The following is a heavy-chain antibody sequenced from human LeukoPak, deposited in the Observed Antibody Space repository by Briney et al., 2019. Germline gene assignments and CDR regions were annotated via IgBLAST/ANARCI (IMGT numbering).Heavy chain of an antibody. Sequence: GESLKISCKGSGYSFTSYWIGWVRQMPGKGLEWMGIIYPGDSGTRYSPSFQGQVTISADKSISTAYLQWSSLKASDTAMYYCAKKAGPIVSGTMGYFDSWGQGTLVTVSS. CDR1: GYSFTSYW. CDR3: AKKAGPIVSGTMGYFDS. V-gene: IGHV5-51*01. J-gene: IGHJ4*02. CDR2: IYPGDSGT. D-gene: IGHD3-10*01.